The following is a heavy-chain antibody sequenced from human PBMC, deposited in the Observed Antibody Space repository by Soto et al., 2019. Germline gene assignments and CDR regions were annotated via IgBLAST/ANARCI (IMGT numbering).Heavy chain of an antibody. D-gene: IGHD3-10*01. CDR3: ARHGMVRDPRRLPMSMDV. CDR1: GYSFTSYW. CDR2: IYPGDSDT. V-gene: IGHV5-51*01. J-gene: IGHJ6*02. Sequence: GESLKISCKGSGYSFTSYWIGWVRQMPGKGLEWMGIIYPGDSDTRYSPSFQGQVTISADKSISTAYLQWSSLKASDTAMYYCARHGMVRDPRRLPMSMDVWGQGTTVTVSS.